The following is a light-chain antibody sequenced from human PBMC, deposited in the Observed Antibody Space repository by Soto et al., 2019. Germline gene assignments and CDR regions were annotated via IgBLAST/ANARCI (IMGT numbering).Light chain of an antibody. CDR3: QQNYSPPT. CDR2: TTS. V-gene: IGKV1-39*01. Sequence: DIQMTQSPCSLSASVGDRVTITCRASQSISRYLNWYQQKSGEAPKLLIYTTSTLQSGVPARFSGSGSGTDFTHTISSLQPEDFATYYCQQNYSPPTFGQGTRLEIK. CDR1: QSISRY. J-gene: IGKJ5*01.